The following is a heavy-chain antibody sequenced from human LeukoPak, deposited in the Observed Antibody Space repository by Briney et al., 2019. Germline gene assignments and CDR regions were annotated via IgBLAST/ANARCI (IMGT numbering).Heavy chain of an antibody. V-gene: IGHV3-30-3*01. D-gene: IGHD3-16*01. CDR2: ISYDGSNK. J-gene: IGHJ6*03. CDR3: AGDGGYGKDYYYYMDV. Sequence: PGGSLRLSCAASGFTFSSYAMHWVRQAPGKGLEWVAVISYDGSNKYYADSVKGRFTISRDNSKNTLYLQMNSLRAEDTAVYYCAGDGGYGKDYYYYMDVWGKGTTVTVSS. CDR1: GFTFSSYA.